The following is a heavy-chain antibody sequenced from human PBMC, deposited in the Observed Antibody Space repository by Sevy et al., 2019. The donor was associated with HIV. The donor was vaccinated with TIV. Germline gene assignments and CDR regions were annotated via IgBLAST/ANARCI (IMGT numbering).Heavy chain of an antibody. CDR2: IWYDGSNK. D-gene: IGHD3-10*01. Sequence: SLRLSCAASGFTFSSYGMHWVRQAPGKGLEWVAVIWYDGSNKYYADSVKGRFTISRDNSKNTLYLQMNSLRAEDTAVYYCAKDHGPSGADAFDIWGQGTMVTVSS. J-gene: IGHJ3*02. CDR1: GFTFSSYG. CDR3: AKDHGPSGADAFDI. V-gene: IGHV3-33*06.